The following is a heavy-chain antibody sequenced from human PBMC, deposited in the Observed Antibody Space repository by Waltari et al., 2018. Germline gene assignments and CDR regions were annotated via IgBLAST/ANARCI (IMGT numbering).Heavy chain of an antibody. Sequence: QVQLVESGGGVVQPGRSLRLSCAASGFTFSSYGMHWVRQAPDKGLEWVAFISYDGSNKYYADSVKGRFTISRDNSKNTLYLQMNSLRAEDTAVYYCAKDFLDYGGTDDFDYWGQGTLVTVSS. CDR3: AKDFLDYGGTDDFDY. D-gene: IGHD4-17*01. CDR1: GFTFSSYG. V-gene: IGHV3-30*18. CDR2: ISYDGSNK. J-gene: IGHJ4*02.